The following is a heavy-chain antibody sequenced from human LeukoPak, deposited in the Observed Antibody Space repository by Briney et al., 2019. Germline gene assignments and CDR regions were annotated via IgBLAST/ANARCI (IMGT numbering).Heavy chain of an antibody. CDR1: GFTFSSYW. V-gene: IGHV3-7*01. Sequence: PGGSLRLSCAASGFTFSSYWMSWVRQAPGKGLEWVANIKQDGSEKYYVDSVKGRFTISRDNAKNSLYLQMNNLRAEDTAVYYCARDDYSGAALLWGQGTLVTVSS. CDR3: ARDDYSGAALL. CDR2: IKQDGSEK. J-gene: IGHJ4*02. D-gene: IGHD4-11*01.